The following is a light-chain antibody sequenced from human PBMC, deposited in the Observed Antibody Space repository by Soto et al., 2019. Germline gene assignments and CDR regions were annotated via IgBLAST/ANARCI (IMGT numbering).Light chain of an antibody. Sequence: QSALTQPRSVSGSPGQSVAISCTGTSSDVGGYNYVSWYQHHPGKAPQLMIYDVNKRPSGVPDRFSGSRSGNTASLTISGLQADDEADYYCGSYAGSNTWVFGGGTKLTVL. CDR1: SSDVGGYNY. CDR2: DVN. J-gene: IGLJ3*02. CDR3: GSYAGSNTWV. V-gene: IGLV2-11*01.